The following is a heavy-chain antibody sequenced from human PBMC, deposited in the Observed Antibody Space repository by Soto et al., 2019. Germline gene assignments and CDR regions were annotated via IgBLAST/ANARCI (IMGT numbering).Heavy chain of an antibody. V-gene: IGHV3-30*18. J-gene: IGHJ4*02. D-gene: IGHD1-26*01. CDR3: AKVLDRASVGFDY. CDR1: GFTFSSYG. Sequence: GGSLRLSCAASGFTFSSYGMHWVRQAPGKGLEWVAVISYDGSNKYYADSVKGRFTISRDNSKNTLYLQMNSLRAEDTAVYYCAKVLDRASVGFDYWGQGTLVTVPS. CDR2: ISYDGSNK.